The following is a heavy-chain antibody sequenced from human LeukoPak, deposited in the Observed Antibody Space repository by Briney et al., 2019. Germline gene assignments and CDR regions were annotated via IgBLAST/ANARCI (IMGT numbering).Heavy chain of an antibody. CDR2: IYPGDSDT. CDR3: AKPADYYDCGMDV. V-gene: IGHV5-51*01. Sequence: GESLKISCKGSGYSFTNYWVVWVRQMPGKGLEWMGIIYPGDSDTRYSPSFQGQVTISADKSISTAYLQWSSLKASDTAMYYYAKPADYYDCGMDVCGQGTTVPVSS. J-gene: IGHJ6*02. CDR1: GYSFTNYW.